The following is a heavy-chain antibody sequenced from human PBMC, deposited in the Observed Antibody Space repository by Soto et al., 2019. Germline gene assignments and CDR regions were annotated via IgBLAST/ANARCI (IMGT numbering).Heavy chain of an antibody. V-gene: IGHV3-23*01. CDR1: GFTLSSYA. CDR2: SSGGGGSI. J-gene: IGHJ6*02. CDR3: AKTVGGNNWSPKDYYSNGMDV. Sequence: GGSLRLSCSASGFTLSSYAMSWVRQAPGQGLEWVSTSSGGGGSIYNADSVKGRFTMSRDKAKSILYLQMNSLSAEDTAVYYCAKTVGGNNWSPKDYYSNGMDVWGQGTTVTVSS. D-gene: IGHD1-20*01.